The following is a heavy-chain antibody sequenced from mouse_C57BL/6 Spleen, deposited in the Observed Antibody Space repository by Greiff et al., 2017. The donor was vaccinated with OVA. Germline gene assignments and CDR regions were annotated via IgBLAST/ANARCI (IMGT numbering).Heavy chain of an antibody. Sequence: LVESGAELVRPGASVTLSCKASGYTFTDYEMHWVKQTPVHGLEWIGAIDPETGGTAYNQKFKGKAILTADKSSSTAYMELRSLTSEDSAVYYCTRSGYGSSYRVFDYWGQGTTLTVSS. CDR2: IDPETGGT. CDR1: GYTFTDYE. V-gene: IGHV1-15*01. J-gene: IGHJ2*01. D-gene: IGHD1-1*01. CDR3: TRSGYGSSYRVFDY.